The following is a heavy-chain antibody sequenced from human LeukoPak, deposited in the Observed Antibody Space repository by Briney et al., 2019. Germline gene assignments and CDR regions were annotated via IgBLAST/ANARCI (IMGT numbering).Heavy chain of an antibody. CDR1: GGSVSSGRYY. V-gene: IGHV4-61*01. Sequence: SETLSLTCTVSGGSVSSGRYYWSWIRQPPGKGLEWIGYFYYSGNTNYNPSLKSRVTMSLDASKNQFFLKLTSVTAADTAMYYCALDSSGWSDDSFDIWGQGTTVTVSS. CDR3: ALDSSGWSDDSFDI. CDR2: FYYSGNT. J-gene: IGHJ3*02. D-gene: IGHD6-19*01.